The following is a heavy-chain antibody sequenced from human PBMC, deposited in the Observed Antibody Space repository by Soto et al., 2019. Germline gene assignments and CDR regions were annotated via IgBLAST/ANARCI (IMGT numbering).Heavy chain of an antibody. V-gene: IGHV5-51*01. CDR1: GYSFTTYW. J-gene: IGHJ4*02. CDR2: IYPGDSDP. CDR3: ARLETTVTRRSFDY. D-gene: IGHD4-4*01. Sequence: GESLKISCKASGYSFTTYWIAWVRQMPGKGLEWMGIIYPGDSDPRYSPSIQGHVTFSVDKSISTAYLQWSSLKPSDSAMYYCARLETTVTRRSFDYWGQGTLVTVSS.